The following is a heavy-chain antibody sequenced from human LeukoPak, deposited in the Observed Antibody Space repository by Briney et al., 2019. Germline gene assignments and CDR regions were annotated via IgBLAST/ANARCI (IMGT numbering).Heavy chain of an antibody. D-gene: IGHD6-19*01. V-gene: IGHV4-39*01. CDR2: IYHSGST. Sequence: SETLSLTCTVSGGSISSGSHYWGWIRQPPGKGLEWIGGIYHSGSTYFNPSLRSRVTVSVDTSNSQFSLKLSSVTAADTAVYYCARNVVSASGWNLDYFDYWGQGTLVTVSS. J-gene: IGHJ4*02. CDR1: GGSISSGSHY. CDR3: ARNVVSASGWNLDYFDY.